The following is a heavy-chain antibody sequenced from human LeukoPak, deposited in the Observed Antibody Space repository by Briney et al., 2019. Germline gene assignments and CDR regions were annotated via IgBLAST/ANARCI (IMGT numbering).Heavy chain of an antibody. D-gene: IGHD3-16*02. V-gene: IGHV4-61*02. Sequence: PPETLSLTCPVSGGSISSGSYYWTWLRQPAGTGLEWIGRIYTSGSTNYNPSLMSRVTISVDTSKNQFSLKLSSVTAADTAVYYCARGIRDYVWGSYRLNWFDPWGQGTLVTVSS. CDR3: ARGIRDYVWGSYRLNWFDP. J-gene: IGHJ5*02. CDR1: GGSISSGSYY. CDR2: IYTSGST.